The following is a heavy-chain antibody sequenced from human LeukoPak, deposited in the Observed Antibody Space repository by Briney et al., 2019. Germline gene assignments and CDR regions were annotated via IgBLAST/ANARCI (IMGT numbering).Heavy chain of an antibody. Sequence: TSETLSLTCAVSGGSISSSNWWSWVRQPPGKGLEWIGEIYHSGSTNYNPSLKSRVTISVDKSKNQFSLKLSSVTAADTAVYYCARGSFVVVPAAPDDYWGQGTLVTVSS. V-gene: IGHV4-4*02. CDR1: GGSISSSNW. J-gene: IGHJ4*02. CDR3: ARGSFVVVPAAPDDY. D-gene: IGHD2-2*01. CDR2: IYHSGST.